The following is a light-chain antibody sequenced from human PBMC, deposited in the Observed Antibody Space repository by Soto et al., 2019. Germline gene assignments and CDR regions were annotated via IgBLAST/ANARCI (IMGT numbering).Light chain of an antibody. CDR3: SSSTSSRAYV. J-gene: IGLJ1*01. Sequence: QSLLSQPASVSGSPGHSITISCTGTSSDVGGYNYVSWYQQQSGKAPKLMIHEVSNRPSGVSNRFSGSKSGNTASLTISGLQAEEEADYYCSSSTSSRAYVFGIGTKVTVL. CDR2: EVS. CDR1: SSDVGGYNY. V-gene: IGLV2-14*01.